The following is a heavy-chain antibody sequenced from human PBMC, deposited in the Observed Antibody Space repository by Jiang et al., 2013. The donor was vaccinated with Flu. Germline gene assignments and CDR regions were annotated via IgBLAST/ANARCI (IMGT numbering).Heavy chain of an antibody. V-gene: IGHV5-10-1*03. D-gene: IGHD1-1*01. J-gene: IGHJ4*02. Sequence: QLVESGAEVKKPGESLRISCKGSGYSFTSYWISWVRQMPGKGLEWMGRIDPSDSYTNYSPSFQGHVTISADKSISTAYPQWSSLKASDTAMYYCARRQRNWNDPSDYWGQGTLVTVSS. CDR1: GYSFTSYW. CDR2: IDPSDSYT. CDR3: ARRQRNWNDPSDY.